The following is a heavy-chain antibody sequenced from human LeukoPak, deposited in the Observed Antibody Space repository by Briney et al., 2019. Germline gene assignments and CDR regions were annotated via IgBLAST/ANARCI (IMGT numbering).Heavy chain of an antibody. CDR1: GFTFTSYA. V-gene: IGHV3-23*01. CDR3: AKMGLQDYYDSSGYERAFDI. J-gene: IGHJ3*02. CDR2: ISGSGGST. D-gene: IGHD3-22*01. Sequence: GGSLRLSCAASGFTFTSYAMSWVRQAPGKGLEWVSAISGSGGSTYYADSVKGRFTISRDNSKNTLYLQMNSLRAEDTAVYYCAKMGLQDYYDSSGYERAFDIWGQGTMVTVSS.